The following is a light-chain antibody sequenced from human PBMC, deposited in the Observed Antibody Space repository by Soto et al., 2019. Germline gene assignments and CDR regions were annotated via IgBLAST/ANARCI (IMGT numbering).Light chain of an antibody. CDR1: TGAVTSGHY. V-gene: IGLV7-43*01. CDR3: LLYYGGAHWV. J-gene: IGLJ3*02. CDR2: ETS. Sequence: QAVVTQEPSLTVSPGGTVTLTCASNTGAVTSGHYPNWFQQKPGQAPRTLIYETSNKHSWTPARFSGSLLGGKAALTLSGVQLEDEAEYYCLLYYGGAHWVFGGGTKLTVL.